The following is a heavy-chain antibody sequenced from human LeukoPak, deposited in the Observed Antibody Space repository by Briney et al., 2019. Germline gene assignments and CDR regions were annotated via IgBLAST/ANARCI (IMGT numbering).Heavy chain of an antibody. CDR1: GFTFSSYA. V-gene: IGHV3-30-3*01. D-gene: IGHD3-16*02. CDR2: ISYDGSNK. J-gene: IGHJ4*02. Sequence: SXRLXCAASGFTFSSYAMHWARQAPGXGLEWGAVISYDGSNKYYADSVKGRFTISRDNSKNTLYLQMNSLRAEDTAVYYCARDSYDYVWGSYRYSAGKSYFDYWGQGTLVTVSS. CDR3: ARDSYDYVWGSYRYSAGKSYFDY.